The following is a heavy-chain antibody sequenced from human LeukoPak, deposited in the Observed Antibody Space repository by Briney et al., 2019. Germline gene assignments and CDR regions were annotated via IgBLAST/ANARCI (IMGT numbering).Heavy chain of an antibody. CDR1: GFTFSSYW. Sequence: GGSLRLSCAASGFTFSSYWMSWVRQAPGKGLEWVANIKQDGSEKYYVDSVKGRFTISRDNAKNSLYLQMNSLRAEDTAVYYCARVDSSEIGAFDIWGQGTMVTVSS. D-gene: IGHD3-22*01. V-gene: IGHV3-7*01. CDR3: ARVDSSEIGAFDI. CDR2: IKQDGSEK. J-gene: IGHJ3*02.